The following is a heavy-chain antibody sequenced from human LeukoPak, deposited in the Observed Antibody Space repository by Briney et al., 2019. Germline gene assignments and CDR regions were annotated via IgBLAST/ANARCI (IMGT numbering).Heavy chain of an antibody. CDR1: GFTFSNYW. V-gene: IGHV3-74*01. CDR3: ARGTHGSDI. CDR2: ITSDGSST. D-gene: IGHD1-1*01. Sequence: GGSLRLSCAASGFTFSNYWMHWVRQAPGEGLVWVSRITSDGSSTGYTDSVRGRFTISRDNAKNTLYLQMNSLRAEDTAVYYCARGTHGSDIWGQGTMVTVSS. J-gene: IGHJ3*02.